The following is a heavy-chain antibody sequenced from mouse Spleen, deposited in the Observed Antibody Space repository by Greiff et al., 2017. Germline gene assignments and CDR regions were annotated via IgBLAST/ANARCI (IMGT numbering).Heavy chain of an antibody. CDR2: INYDGSST. Sequence: EVKLVESEGGLVQPGSSMKLSCTASGFTFSDYYMAWVRQVPEKGLEWVANINYDGSSTYYLDSLKSRFIISRDNAKNILYLQMSSLKSEDTATYYCARDEGPPWYFDVWGTGTTVTVSS. D-gene: IGHD3-3*01. CDR3: ARDEGPPWYFDV. J-gene: IGHJ1*03. V-gene: IGHV5-16*01. CDR1: GFTFSDYY.